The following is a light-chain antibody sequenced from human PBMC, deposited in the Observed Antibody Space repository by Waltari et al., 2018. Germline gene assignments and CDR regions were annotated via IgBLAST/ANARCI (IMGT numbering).Light chain of an antibody. Sequence: IQMSQSPSSLSASGGDRVNNTCRASQGISSYLNWYQQKPGKAPKLLIYYANSLASGVPSRFSGSGSGTEFTLTISSLQPEDFATYYCQQGNSYPYSFGQGTKVEIK. V-gene: IGKV1-13*02. J-gene: IGKJ2*03. CDR1: QGISSY. CDR2: YAN. CDR3: QQGNSYPYS.